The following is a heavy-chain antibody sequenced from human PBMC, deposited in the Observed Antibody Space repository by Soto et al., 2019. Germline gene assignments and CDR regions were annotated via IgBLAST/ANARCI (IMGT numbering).Heavy chain of an antibody. Sequence: PSETLSLTCTVSGGSLSPYYWSWIRQPPGKGLEWIGYIYYSGSTNYNPSLKSRVTISVDTSKNQFSLKLSSVTAADTAVYYCARRSGYCTNGVCYHYFDYWGQGTLVTVSS. CDR1: GGSLSPYY. CDR3: ARRSGYCTNGVCYHYFDY. D-gene: IGHD2-8*01. J-gene: IGHJ4*02. CDR2: IYYSGST. V-gene: IGHV4-59*08.